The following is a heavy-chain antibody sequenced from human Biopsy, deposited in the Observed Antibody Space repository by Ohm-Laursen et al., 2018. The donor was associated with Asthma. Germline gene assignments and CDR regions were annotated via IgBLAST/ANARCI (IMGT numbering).Heavy chain of an antibody. D-gene: IGHD1-1*01. CDR3: ARAIGTGDWYFDV. V-gene: IGHV4-4*03. CDR1: GDSISSNSW. J-gene: IGHJ2*01. CDR2: IYYSGST. Sequence: PGTLSLTCAVSGDSISSNSWWTWVRQSPGRGLEWIGEIYYSGSTNYHPSLKGRVTISVAKSKNQFSLRLTSVTAAGTAVYYCARAIGTGDWYFDVWGRGTLVTVSS.